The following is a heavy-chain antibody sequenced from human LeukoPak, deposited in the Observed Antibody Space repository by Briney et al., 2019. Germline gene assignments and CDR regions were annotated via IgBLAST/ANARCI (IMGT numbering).Heavy chain of an antibody. V-gene: IGHV1-18*01. J-gene: IGHJ4*02. Sequence: ASVKVSCKASGYTFTSYGISWVRQAPGQGLEWMGWISAYNGNTNYAQKLQGRVTMTTDTSTSTVYMELSSLRSEDTAVYYCARDSSSQQQTEETIDYWGQGTLVTVSS. D-gene: IGHD6-13*01. CDR3: ARDSSSQQQTEETIDY. CDR2: ISAYNGNT. CDR1: GYTFTSYG.